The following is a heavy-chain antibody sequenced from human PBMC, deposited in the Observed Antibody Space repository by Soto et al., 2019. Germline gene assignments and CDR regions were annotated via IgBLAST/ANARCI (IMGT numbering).Heavy chain of an antibody. CDR3: AGDQSEYSSSDDALDI. V-gene: IGHV1-18*01. CDR2: ISAYNGNT. Sequence: ASVKVSCKASGYTFTSYGISWVRQAPGQGLEWMGWISAYNGNTNYAQKLQGRVTMTTDTSTSTAYMELRSLRSDDTAVYYCAGDQSEYSSSDDALDIWGRGTMVAVSS. CDR1: GYTFTSYG. J-gene: IGHJ3*02. D-gene: IGHD6-6*01.